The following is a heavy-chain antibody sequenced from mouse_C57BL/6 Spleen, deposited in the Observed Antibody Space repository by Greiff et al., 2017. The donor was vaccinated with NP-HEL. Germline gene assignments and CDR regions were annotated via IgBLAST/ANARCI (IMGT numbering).Heavy chain of an antibody. D-gene: IGHD2-4*01. CDR3: ARDPYYDYLYYFDY. J-gene: IGHJ2*01. Sequence: EVKLEESGGGLVKPGGSLKLSCAASGFTFSSYAMSWVRQTPEKRLEWVATISDGGSYTYYPDNVKGRFTISRDNAKNNLYLQMSHLKSEDTAMYYCARDPYYDYLYYFDYWGQGTTLTVSS. CDR2: ISDGGSYT. CDR1: GFTFSSYA. V-gene: IGHV5-4*01.